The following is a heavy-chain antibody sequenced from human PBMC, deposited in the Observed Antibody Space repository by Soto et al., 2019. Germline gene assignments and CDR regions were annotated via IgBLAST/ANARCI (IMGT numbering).Heavy chain of an antibody. J-gene: IGHJ3*02. V-gene: IGHV3-33*01. Sequence: QVHLVESGGGVVQSGRSLKLSCAASGFTFDSYNIHWVRQAPGKGLEWVAFVWYDGSNEYYADSVKGRFIVSRDNSKNSLYLELHSLRVEDTAVYYCARDLYKSGWTGTFDIWGQGTRVTVSS. CDR2: VWYDGSNE. D-gene: IGHD6-19*01. CDR3: ARDLYKSGWTGTFDI. CDR1: GFTFDSYN.